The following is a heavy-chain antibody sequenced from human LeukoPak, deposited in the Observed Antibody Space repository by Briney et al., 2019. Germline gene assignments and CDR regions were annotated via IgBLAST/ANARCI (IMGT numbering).Heavy chain of an antibody. CDR1: GYTFTNSG. CDR3: ARKEVVVVPAAPHGGYYYYGMDV. J-gene: IGHJ6*02. V-gene: IGHV1-18*01. Sequence: ASVRVSCKTSGYTFTNSGLNWVRQAPGQGLEWMGWISAYNGITNYAQKLQGRVTMTTDTSTSTAYMELRSLRSDDTAVYYCARKEVVVVPAAPHGGYYYYGMDVWGQGTTVTVSS. D-gene: IGHD2-2*01. CDR2: ISAYNGIT.